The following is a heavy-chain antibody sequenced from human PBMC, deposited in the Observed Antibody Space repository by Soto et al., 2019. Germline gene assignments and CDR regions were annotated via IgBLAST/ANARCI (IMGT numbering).Heavy chain of an antibody. CDR3: AAGAITIFGVVIHLWFDP. CDR1: GFTFTDSA. Sequence: SVKVSCKASGFTFTDSAVQWMRQARGQRLEWIGWIVVGSGNTNYAQKFQERVTITRDMSTRTAYMELSSLTSEDTAVYYCAAGAITIFGVVIHLWFDPWGQGTLVT. V-gene: IGHV1-58*01. CDR2: IVVGSGNT. J-gene: IGHJ5*02. D-gene: IGHD3-3*01.